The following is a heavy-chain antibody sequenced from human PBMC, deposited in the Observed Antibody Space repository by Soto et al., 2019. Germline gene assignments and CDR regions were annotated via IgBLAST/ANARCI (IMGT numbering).Heavy chain of an antibody. CDR3: AKAIQPYYYDSSCYLDY. J-gene: IGHJ4*02. CDR1: GFTFDDYA. Sequence: GGSLRLSCAASGFTFDDYAMHWVRQAPGKGLEWVSGISWNSGSIGYAYSVKGRFTISRDNAKNSLYLQMNSLRAEDTALYYCAKAIQPYYYDSSCYLDYWGQGTLVTVSS. D-gene: IGHD3-22*01. CDR2: ISWNSGSI. V-gene: IGHV3-9*01.